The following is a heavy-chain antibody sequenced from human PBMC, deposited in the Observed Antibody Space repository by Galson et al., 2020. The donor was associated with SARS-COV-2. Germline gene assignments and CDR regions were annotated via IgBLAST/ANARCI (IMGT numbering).Heavy chain of an antibody. D-gene: IGHD5-18*01. CDR3: ARVRVDTGIPREFDI. CDR2: INHSGNP. Sequence: SETLSLTCAVHGGSFGGDHWTWIRPPPGKGLEWIGEINHSGNPNYNPSLKSRVTISVDTSMNQFSLKLISLTAADTAVYYCARVRVDTGIPREFDIWGQGTMVTVSS. V-gene: IGHV4-34*01. CDR1: GGSFGGDH. J-gene: IGHJ3*02.